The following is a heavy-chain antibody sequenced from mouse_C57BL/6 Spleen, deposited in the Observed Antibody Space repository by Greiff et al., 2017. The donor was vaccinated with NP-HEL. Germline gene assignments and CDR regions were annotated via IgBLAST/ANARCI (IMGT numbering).Heavy chain of an antibody. D-gene: IGHD2-10*01. Sequence: QVQLQQSGPELVKPGASVKISCKASGYAFSSSWMNWVKQRPGKGLEWIGRIYPGDGDTNYNGKFKGKATLTADKSSSTAYMQLSSLTSEDSAVYFCARSAYFRGYFDYWGQGTTLTVSS. V-gene: IGHV1-82*01. CDR2: IYPGDGDT. J-gene: IGHJ2*01. CDR1: GYAFSSSW. CDR3: ARSAYFRGYFDY.